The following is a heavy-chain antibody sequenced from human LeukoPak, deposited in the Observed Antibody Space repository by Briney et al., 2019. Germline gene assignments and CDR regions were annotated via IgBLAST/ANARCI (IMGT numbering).Heavy chain of an antibody. D-gene: IGHD3-22*01. CDR1: GFTFSSYA. J-gene: IGHJ3*02. CDR3: AKSWGVYRVYYYDSSGYDAFDI. CDR2: ISYDGSNK. Sequence: GGSLRLSCAASGFTFSSYAMHWVRQAPGKGLEWVAVISYDGSNKYYADSVKGRFTISRDNSKNTLYLQMNSLRAEDTAVYYCAKSWGVYRVYYYDSSGYDAFDIWGQGTMVTVSS. V-gene: IGHV3-30*18.